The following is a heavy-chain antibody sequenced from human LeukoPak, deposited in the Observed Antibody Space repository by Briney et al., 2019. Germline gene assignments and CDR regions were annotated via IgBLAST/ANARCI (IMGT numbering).Heavy chain of an antibody. Sequence: SQTLSLTCTVSGDSISSLNYYWSWIRQPPGKGLEWIGYIYYSGSTNYNPSLKSRVTISVDTSKNQFSLKLSSVTAADTAVYYCARYLVSSGYQPIEYYFDYWGQGTLVTVSS. CDR2: IYYSGST. CDR3: ARYLVSSGYQPIEYYFDY. D-gene: IGHD3-22*01. CDR1: GDSISSLNYY. J-gene: IGHJ4*02. V-gene: IGHV4-61*01.